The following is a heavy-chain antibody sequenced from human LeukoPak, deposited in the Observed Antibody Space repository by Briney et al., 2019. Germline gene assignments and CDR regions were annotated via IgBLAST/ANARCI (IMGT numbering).Heavy chain of an antibody. CDR1: GFTFSHYC. CDR3: ARSVYYYDSLDP. Sequence: PGGSLRLSCVASGFTFSHYCMSWIRQAPGKGLEWISYISGSGDMIFYADSVKGRFTVSRDNAENSLYLQMNTLSAEDTAVYYCARSVYYYDSLDPWGQGTLVTVSS. V-gene: IGHV3-11*01. D-gene: IGHD3-10*01. CDR2: ISGSGDMI. J-gene: IGHJ5*02.